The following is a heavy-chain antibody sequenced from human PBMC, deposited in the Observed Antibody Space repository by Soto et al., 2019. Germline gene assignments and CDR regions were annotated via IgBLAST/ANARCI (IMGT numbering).Heavy chain of an antibody. CDR1: GFTFSSYA. D-gene: IGHD6-19*01. J-gene: IGHJ4*02. V-gene: IGHV3-30-3*01. Sequence: GGSLRLSCAASGFTFSSYAMHWVRQAPGKGLEWVAVISYDGSNKYYADSVKGRFTISRDNSKNTLYLQMNSLRAEDTAVYYCAREGAVAAPPGRGYFDYWGQGTLVTVSS. CDR2: ISYDGSNK. CDR3: AREGAVAAPPGRGYFDY.